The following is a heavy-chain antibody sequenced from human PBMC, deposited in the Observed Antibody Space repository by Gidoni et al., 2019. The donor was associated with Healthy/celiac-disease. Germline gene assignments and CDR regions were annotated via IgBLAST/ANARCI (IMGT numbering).Heavy chain of an antibody. CDR3: ARGGVDLDTGLGY. J-gene: IGHJ4*02. D-gene: IGHD5-18*01. CDR1: GGSFSGYY. CDR2: INHSGST. Sequence: QVQLQQWGAGLLKPSETLSLTCAVYGGSFSGYYWSWIRQPPGKGLEWIGEINHSGSTNYNPSLKSRVTISVDTSKNQFSLKLSSVTAADTAVYYCARGGVDLDTGLGYWGQGTLVTVSS. V-gene: IGHV4-34*01.